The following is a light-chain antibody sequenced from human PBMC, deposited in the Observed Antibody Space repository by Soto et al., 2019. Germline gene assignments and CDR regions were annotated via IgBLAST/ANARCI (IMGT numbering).Light chain of an antibody. Sequence: EIALTQSPATLSLSPGERATLSCRASQSVSSYLAWYQQKPGQAPRLLIYGASNRATGIPARFSGSGSRTDFTLTISSLEPEDFVVYCCQHFGTSPPYTFGQGTKLEI. J-gene: IGKJ2*01. CDR3: QHFGTSPPYT. CDR2: GAS. V-gene: IGKV3-11*01. CDR1: QSVSSY.